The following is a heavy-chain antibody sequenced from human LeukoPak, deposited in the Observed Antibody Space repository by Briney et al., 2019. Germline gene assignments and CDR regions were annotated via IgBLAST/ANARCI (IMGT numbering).Heavy chain of an antibody. CDR1: GYTFTSYY. J-gene: IGHJ6*03. V-gene: IGHV1-69*05. CDR2: IIPIFGTA. D-gene: IGHD2-2*02. CDR3: ASWNCSSTSCYTPYYYYYMDV. Sequence: SVKVSCKASGYTFTSYYMHWVRQAPGQGLEWMGGIIPIFGTANYAQKFQGRVTITTDESTSTAYMELSSLRSEDTAVYYCASWNCSSTSCYTPYYYYYMDVWGKGTTVTVSS.